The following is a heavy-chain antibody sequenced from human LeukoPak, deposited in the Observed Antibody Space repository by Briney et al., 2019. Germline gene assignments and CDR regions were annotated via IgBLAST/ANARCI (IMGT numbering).Heavy chain of an antibody. CDR2: IYTSGST. CDR3: ARGGGLWSY. V-gene: IGHV4-61*02. Sequence: SQTLSLTCTVSGGSISSGSYYWSWIRQPAGKGLEWIGRIYTSGSTNYNPSLKSRVTISVDTSKNQFSLKLSSVTAADTAVYYCARGGGLWSYWGQGTLVTVSS. J-gene: IGHJ4*02. CDR1: GGSISSGSYY. D-gene: IGHD5-18*01.